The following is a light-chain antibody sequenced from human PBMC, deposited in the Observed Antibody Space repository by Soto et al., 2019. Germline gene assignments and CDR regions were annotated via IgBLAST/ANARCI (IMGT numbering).Light chain of an antibody. Sequence: EIVLTQSPATLSLSPGDSATLSCRASQSVRSYLAWYQQKRGQAPRLLIYDASNRATGIPARFSGSGSGTDFSLTISSLEPEDFAVYYCQQRSSWPLTFGGGTKVESK. CDR3: QQRSSWPLT. CDR2: DAS. CDR1: QSVRSY. V-gene: IGKV3-11*01. J-gene: IGKJ4*01.